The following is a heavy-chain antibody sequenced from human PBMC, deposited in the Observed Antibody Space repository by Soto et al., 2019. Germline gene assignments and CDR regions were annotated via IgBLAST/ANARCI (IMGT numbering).Heavy chain of an antibody. J-gene: IGHJ6*02. CDR2: IIPIFGTA. D-gene: IGHD3-3*01. CDR1: GGTFSSYA. V-gene: IGHV1-69*12. Sequence: QVQLVQSGAEVKKPGSSVKVSCKASGGTFSSYAISWVRQAPGQGLEWMGGIIPIFGTANYAQKFQGRVTITADESTSTAYMELSSLRSEDTAVYYCAREVRVVLEWWAYYYGMDVWVQGTTVTVSS. CDR3: AREVRVVLEWWAYYYGMDV.